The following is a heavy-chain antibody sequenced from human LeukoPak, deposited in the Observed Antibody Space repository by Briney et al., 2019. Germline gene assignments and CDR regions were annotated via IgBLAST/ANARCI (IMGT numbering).Heavy chain of an antibody. J-gene: IGHJ6*02. CDR1: GFTFSSYA. V-gene: IGHV3-23*01. CDR2: ISGSGGST. D-gene: IGHD6-13*01. Sequence: PGGSLRLSCAASGFTFSSYAMSWVRQAPGKGLEWVSAISGSGGSTYYADSVKGRSTISRDNSKNTLYLQMSSLRAEDTAVYYCARDRIAAAGKSYYYYGMDVWGQGTAVTVSS. CDR3: ARDRIAAAGKSYYYYGMDV.